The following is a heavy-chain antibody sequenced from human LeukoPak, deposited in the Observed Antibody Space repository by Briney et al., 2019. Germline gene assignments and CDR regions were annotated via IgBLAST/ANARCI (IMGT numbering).Heavy chain of an antibody. CDR2: ISGSGGST. D-gene: IGHD1-26*01. CDR3: AKDLVEEYSGSYSRGDAFDI. V-gene: IGHV3-23*01. Sequence: GGSLRLSCAASGFTFSSYAMSWVRQAPGKGLEWVSAISGSGGSTYYADSVKGRFTISRDNSKNTLYLQMNSLRAEDTAVYYCAKDLVEEYSGSYSRGDAFDIWGQGTMVTVSS. CDR1: GFTFSSYA. J-gene: IGHJ3*02.